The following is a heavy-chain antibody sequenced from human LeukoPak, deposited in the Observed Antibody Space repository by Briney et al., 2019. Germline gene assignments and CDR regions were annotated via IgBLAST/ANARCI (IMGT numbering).Heavy chain of an antibody. V-gene: IGHV3-21*01. CDR3: ARVAHGAFDI. J-gene: IGHJ3*02. Sequence: GGSLRLSCAASGFTFSSYSMNWVRQAPGKGLEWVSSISSSSSYNYYASSVKGRFTISRDNDKNSLYLQMHSLRAEDTAVYYCARVAHGAFDIWGQGTMVTVSS. D-gene: IGHD5-12*01. CDR1: GFTFSSYS. CDR2: ISSSSSYN.